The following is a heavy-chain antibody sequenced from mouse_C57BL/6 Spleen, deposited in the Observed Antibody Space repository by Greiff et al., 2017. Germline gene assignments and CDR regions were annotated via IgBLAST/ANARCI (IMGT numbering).Heavy chain of an antibody. CDR3: AREDYYGSSGFY. V-gene: IGHV1-55*01. CDR2: IYPGSGST. CDR1: GYTFTSYW. D-gene: IGHD1-1*01. J-gene: IGHJ2*01. Sequence: QVQLQQPGAELVKPGASVKMSCKASGYTFTSYWITWVKQRPGQGLEWIGDIYPGSGSTNYNEKLKSKATLTVDTSSSTAYMQLSSLTSEDSSVYYCAREDYYGSSGFYWGQGTTLTVSS.